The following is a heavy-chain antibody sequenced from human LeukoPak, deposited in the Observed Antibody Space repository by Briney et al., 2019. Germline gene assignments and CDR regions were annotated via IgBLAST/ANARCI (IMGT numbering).Heavy chain of an antibody. CDR3: ARGTNYHASGSLSFDY. V-gene: IGHV1-2*02. CDR2: INPNSGGT. J-gene: IGHJ4*02. Sequence: ASVKVSCKASGYTFTGYYMHWVRQAPGQGLEWMGWINPNSGGTNYAQKFQGRVTITADKSTSTAYMELSSLRSEDTAVYYCARGTNYHASGSLSFDYWGQGTLVTVSS. CDR1: GYTFTGYY. D-gene: IGHD3-10*01.